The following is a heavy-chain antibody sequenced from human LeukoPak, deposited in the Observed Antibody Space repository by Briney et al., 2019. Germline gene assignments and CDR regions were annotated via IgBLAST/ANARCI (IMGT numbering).Heavy chain of an antibody. CDR3: AKGKAGFGELFD. D-gene: IGHD3-10*01. V-gene: IGHV3-11*01. Sequence: PGGSLRLSCAASGFTFSDYYMSWIRQAPGKGLEWVSYISSSGSTIYYADSAKGRFTISRDETNSTLFLQMNSLRAGDTALYYCAKGKAGFGELFDWGPGTLVTVSS. CDR2: ISSSGSTI. CDR1: GFTFSDYY. J-gene: IGHJ4*02.